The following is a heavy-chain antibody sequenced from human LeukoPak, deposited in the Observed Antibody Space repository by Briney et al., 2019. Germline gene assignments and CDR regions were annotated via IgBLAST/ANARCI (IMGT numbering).Heavy chain of an antibody. CDR3: ARGSAAAGIVDY. CDR2: ISSNGGSI. CDR1: GFTFSSYA. V-gene: IGHV3-64*01. J-gene: IGHJ4*02. D-gene: IGHD6-13*01. Sequence: PGGSLRLSCAASGFTFSSYAMHWVRQAPGKGLEYVSAISSNGGSIYYANSVKGRFTISRDNSKNTLYLQMGSLRAEDIAVYYCARGSAAAGIVDYWGQGTLVTVSS.